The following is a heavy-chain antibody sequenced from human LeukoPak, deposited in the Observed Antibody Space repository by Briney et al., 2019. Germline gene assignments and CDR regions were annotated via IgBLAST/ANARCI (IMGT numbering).Heavy chain of an antibody. Sequence: ASVKVSCKASGYTFTGYYMHWVRQAPGQGLEWMGWINPNSGGTNYAQKLQGRVTMTTDTSTSTAYMELRSLRSDDTAVYYCARDFRRPNTYYYGSGGYDYWGQGTLVTVSS. D-gene: IGHD3-10*01. V-gene: IGHV1-2*02. CDR3: ARDFRRPNTYYYGSGGYDY. CDR1: GYTFTGYY. J-gene: IGHJ4*02. CDR2: INPNSGGT.